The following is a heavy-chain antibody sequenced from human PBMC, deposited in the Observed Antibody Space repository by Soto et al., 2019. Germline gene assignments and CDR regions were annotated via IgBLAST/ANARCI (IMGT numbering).Heavy chain of an antibody. CDR3: ARDTVPDYDLDYYYYGMDV. J-gene: IGHJ6*02. CDR2: IIPIFGTA. V-gene: IGHV1-69*12. D-gene: IGHD4-17*01. CDR1: GGTFSSYA. Sequence: QVQLVQSGAEVKKPGSSVKVSCKASGGTFSSYAISWVRQAPGQGLEWMGGIIPIFGTANYAQKFQGRVTITADEXXSXAXXELSSLRSEDTAVYYCARDTVPDYDLDYYYYGMDVWGQGTTVTVSS.